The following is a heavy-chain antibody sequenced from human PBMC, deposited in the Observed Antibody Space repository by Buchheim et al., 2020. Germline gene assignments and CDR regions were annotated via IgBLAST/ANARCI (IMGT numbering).Heavy chain of an antibody. J-gene: IGHJ3*02. D-gene: IGHD4-23*01. V-gene: IGHV3-48*02. CDR3: ARTTVVTPHHAFDI. CDR2: IRFSGDTI. Sequence: EVQLVESGGGLVQPGGSLRLSCAASGFTFSIYSMNWARQAPGKGLEWVSYIRFSGDTIYYAGSVKGRFTISRDNAENSLYLEMNSLRDEDTGVYYCARTTVVTPHHAFDIWGQGT. CDR1: GFTFSIYS.